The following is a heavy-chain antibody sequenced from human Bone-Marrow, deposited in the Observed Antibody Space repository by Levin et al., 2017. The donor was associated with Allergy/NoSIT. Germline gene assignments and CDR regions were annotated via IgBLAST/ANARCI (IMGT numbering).Heavy chain of an antibody. D-gene: IGHD6-13*01. CDR1: GGTFSTSA. V-gene: IGHV1-69*13. CDR3: ATTPIALAGHSYFCMDV. J-gene: IGHJ6*03. Sequence: VASVKVSCKASGGTFSTSAVSWVRQAPGQTFEWMGAVIPTFGTASYAQKFQGRVTITADESTSTAYMELSSLTSEDTAVYLCATTPIALAGHSYFCMDVWGEGTTVTVSS. CDR2: VIPTFGTA.